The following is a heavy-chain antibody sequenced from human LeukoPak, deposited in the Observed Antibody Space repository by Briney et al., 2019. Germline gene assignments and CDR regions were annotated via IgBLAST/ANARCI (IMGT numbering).Heavy chain of an antibody. V-gene: IGHV4-4*07. Sequence: PSETLSLTCTVSGGSISSYYWSWIRQPAGKGLEWIGRIYTSGSTNYNPSLKSRVTISVDKSKNQFSLKLSSVTAADTAVYFCARQPSRTAAFDIWGQGTMVTVSS. CDR3: ARQPSRTAAFDI. J-gene: IGHJ3*02. D-gene: IGHD6-13*01. CDR1: GGSISSYY. CDR2: IYTSGST.